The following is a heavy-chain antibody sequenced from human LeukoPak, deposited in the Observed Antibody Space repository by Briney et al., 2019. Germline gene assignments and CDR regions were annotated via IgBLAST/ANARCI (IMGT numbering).Heavy chain of an antibody. CDR3: ARVGRIVVVPAAIRGAFDI. V-gene: IGHV4-59*01. J-gene: IGHJ3*02. D-gene: IGHD2-2*02. CDR1: GGSISSYY. Sequence: SETLSLTCTVSGGSISSYYWSWIRHPPGKGLEWIGYIYYSGSTNYNPSLKSRVTISVDTSKNQFSLKLSSVTAADTAVYYCARVGRIVVVPAAIRGAFDIWGQGTMVAVSS. CDR2: IYYSGST.